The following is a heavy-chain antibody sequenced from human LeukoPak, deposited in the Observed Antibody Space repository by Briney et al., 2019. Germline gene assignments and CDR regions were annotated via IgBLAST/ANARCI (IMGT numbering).Heavy chain of an antibody. D-gene: IGHD3-3*01. J-gene: IGHJ4*02. CDR3: AKDPKYYDFWSGYGYYFDY. CDR2: ISGSGGST. V-gene: IGHV3-23*01. CDR1: GFTFSSYA. Sequence: PGGSLRLSCAASGFTFSSYAVSWVRQAPGKGLEWVSAISGSGGSTYYADSVKGRFTISRDNSKNTLYLQMNSLRAEDTAVYYCAKDPKYYDFWSGYGYYFDYWGQGTLVTVSS.